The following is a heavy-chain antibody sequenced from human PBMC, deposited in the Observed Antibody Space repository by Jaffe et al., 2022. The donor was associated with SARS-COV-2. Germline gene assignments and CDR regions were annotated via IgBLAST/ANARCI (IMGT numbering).Heavy chain of an antibody. CDR3: ASAGYDSSGYVAVGY. Sequence: EVQLVESGGGLVQPGGSLRLSCAASGFTFSDYWMHWVRQAPGKGLVWVSRINSDGSDTSYADSVKGRFTISRDNAKNTLYLQMNSLRAEDTAVYYCASAGYDSSGYVAVGYWGQGTLVTVSS. CDR2: INSDGSDT. V-gene: IGHV3-74*01. CDR1: GFTFSDYW. D-gene: IGHD3-22*01. J-gene: IGHJ4*02.